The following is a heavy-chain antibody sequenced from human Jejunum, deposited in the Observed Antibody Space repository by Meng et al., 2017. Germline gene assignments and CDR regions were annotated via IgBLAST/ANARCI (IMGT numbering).Heavy chain of an antibody. CDR3: ARWAPAGLFDY. J-gene: IGHJ4*02. CDR1: GFPFSNYW. Sequence: GESLKISCGASGFPFSNYWMSWVRLAPGKGLQWVAKISHDGSDKHYVDSVKGRFTISRDNAKNSLYLQMNSLRAEDTAVYYCARWAPAGLFDYWGQGTLVTVSS. D-gene: IGHD6-13*01. CDR2: ISHDGSDK. V-gene: IGHV3-7*01.